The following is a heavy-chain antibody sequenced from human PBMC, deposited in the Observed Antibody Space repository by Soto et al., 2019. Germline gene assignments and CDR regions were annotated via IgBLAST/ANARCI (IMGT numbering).Heavy chain of an antibody. CDR1: GDSVSSNSAA. CDR2: TYYRSKWYN. J-gene: IGHJ1*01. D-gene: IGHD6-19*01. CDR3: AKDPQPGSGWPVYFQH. V-gene: IGHV6-1*01. Sequence: SQTLSLTCAISGDSVSSNSAAWNWIRQSPSRGLEWLGRTYYRSKWYNDYAVSVKSRITINPDTSKNQFSLQLNSVTPEDTAVYYCAKDPQPGSGWPVYFQHWGQGTLVTVSS.